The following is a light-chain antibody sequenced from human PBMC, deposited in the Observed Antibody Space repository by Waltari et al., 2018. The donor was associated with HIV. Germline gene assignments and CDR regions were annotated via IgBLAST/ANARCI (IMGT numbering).Light chain of an antibody. CDR2: NTK. Sequence: QTVVTQEPSFSVSPGGTVTLTCGLSFGSVSSTNYPSWYQQTPGQAPRTLIYNTKTRSAGVPDRFSGSILGIKAALTITGAQADDDSDYYCVLYMGSGIWLFGGGTKLTVL. CDR3: VLYMGSGIWL. V-gene: IGLV8-61*01. J-gene: IGLJ3*02. CDR1: FGSVSSTNY.